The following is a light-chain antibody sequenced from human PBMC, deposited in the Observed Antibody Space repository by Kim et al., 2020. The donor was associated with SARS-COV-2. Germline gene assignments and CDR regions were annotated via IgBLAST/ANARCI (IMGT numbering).Light chain of an antibody. J-gene: IGKJ4*01. Sequence: DIQMTQSPSSLSASVGDRVIITCRASQSVGRYLNWYQQSPERAPKVLIYGASSLESGVPSRFSGSGSGTDFTLTISSLQPEDCATYCCQQSYSLPLTFGGGTKVDIK. CDR1: QSVGRY. CDR2: GAS. CDR3: QQSYSLPLT. V-gene: IGKV1-39*01.